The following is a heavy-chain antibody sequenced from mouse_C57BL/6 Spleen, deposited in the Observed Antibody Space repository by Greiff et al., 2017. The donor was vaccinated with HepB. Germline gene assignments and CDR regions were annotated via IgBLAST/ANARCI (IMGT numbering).Heavy chain of an antibody. CDR2: ISDGGSYT. J-gene: IGHJ2*01. V-gene: IGHV5-4*01. CDR3: AREGVNYDGFDY. Sequence: EVQGVESGGGLVKPGGSLKLSCAASGFTFSSYAMSWVRQTPEKRLEWVATISDGGSYTYYPDNVKGRFTISRDNAKNNLYLQMSHLKSEDTAMYYCAREGVNYDGFDYWGQGTTLTVSS. CDR1: GFTFSSYA. D-gene: IGHD1-1*01.